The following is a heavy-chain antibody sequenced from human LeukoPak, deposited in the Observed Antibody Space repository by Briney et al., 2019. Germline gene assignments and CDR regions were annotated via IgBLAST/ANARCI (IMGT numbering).Heavy chain of an antibody. D-gene: IGHD1-26*01. CDR3: ARRVGATTSRRFDY. CDR2: INHSGST. J-gene: IGHJ4*02. V-gene: IGHV4-38-2*02. CDR1: GYSISSGYY. Sequence: SETLSLTCTVSGYSISSGYYWGWIRQPPGKGLEWIGEINHSGSTNYNPSLKSRVTISVDTSKNQFSLKLSSVTAADTAVYYCARRVGATTSRRFDYWGQGTLVTVSS.